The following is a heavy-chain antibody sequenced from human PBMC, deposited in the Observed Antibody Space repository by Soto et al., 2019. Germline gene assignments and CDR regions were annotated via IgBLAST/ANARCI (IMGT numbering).Heavy chain of an antibody. D-gene: IGHD1-1*01. CDR2: IYYSGST. CDR1: GGSISSGDCY. J-gene: IGHJ6*02. Sequence: SETLSLTCTVSGGSISSGDCYWSWIRQPPGKGLEWIGYIYYSGSTYYNPSLKSRVTISVDTSKNQFSLKLSSATAADTAVYYCARDPTGTRSYYGMDVWGQGTTVTVSS. V-gene: IGHV4-30-4*01. CDR3: ARDPTGTRSYYGMDV.